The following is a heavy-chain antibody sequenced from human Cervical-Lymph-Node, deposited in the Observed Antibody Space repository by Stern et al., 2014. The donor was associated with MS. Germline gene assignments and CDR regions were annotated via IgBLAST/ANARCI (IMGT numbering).Heavy chain of an antibody. CDR3: AKDMSLDTCGTFDS. V-gene: IGHV3-9*01. Sequence: EVQLVESGGGLIQPGGSLRISCGTSGFTFADSGMHWIRQPPGKGLEWVSGSACNSGNSNYADSVKGRFTISRDNAKNSLYLQMNSLRPEDTAFYYCAKDMSLDTCGTFDSWGQGTLVTVSS. D-gene: IGHD1-7*01. J-gene: IGHJ4*02. CDR2: SACNSGNS. CDR1: GFTFADSG.